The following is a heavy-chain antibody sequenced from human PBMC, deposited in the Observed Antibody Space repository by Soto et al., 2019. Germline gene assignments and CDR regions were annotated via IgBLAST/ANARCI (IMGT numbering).Heavy chain of an antibody. CDR3: AKEAQIVLMVYAIPDYFEY. CDR2: ISYDGSNK. CDR1: GFTFSSYG. J-gene: IGHJ4*02. Sequence: QVQLVESGGGVVQPGRSLRLSCAASGFTFSSYGMHWVRQAPGKGLEGVAVISYDGSNKYYADSVKGRFTISRDNAKNTLYLQMNILKAEDTAVYYCAKEAQIVLMVYAIPDYFEYWGQGPLVTVSS. D-gene: IGHD2-8*01. V-gene: IGHV3-30*18.